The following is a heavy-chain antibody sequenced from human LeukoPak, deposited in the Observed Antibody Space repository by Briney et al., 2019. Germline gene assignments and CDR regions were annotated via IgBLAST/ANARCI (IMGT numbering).Heavy chain of an antibody. Sequence: ASVKVSCKASGGTFSSYAISWVRQAPGQGLEWMGGIIPIFGTANYAQKFQGRVTITRNTSISTAYMELSSLRSEDTAVYYCARGGGSGSYYISWGQGTLVTVSS. CDR1: GGTFSSYA. CDR3: ARGGGSGSYYIS. V-gene: IGHV1-69*05. J-gene: IGHJ5*02. CDR2: IIPIFGTA. D-gene: IGHD3-10*01.